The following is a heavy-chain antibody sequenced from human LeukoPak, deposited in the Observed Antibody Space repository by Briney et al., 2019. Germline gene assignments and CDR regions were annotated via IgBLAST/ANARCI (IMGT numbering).Heavy chain of an antibody. J-gene: IGHJ4*02. CDR1: GFSVNNYG. V-gene: IGHV3-33*01. CDR3: ARDPCGGDCPLDY. Sequence: GGSLRLSCAASGFSVNNYGLHWVRRAPGRGLEWVALVWYDGSNKYYADSVKGRFTISRDNSKNTLYLQMNSLRAEDTAVYYCARDPCGGDCPLDYWGQGALVTVSS. D-gene: IGHD2-21*02. CDR2: VWYDGSNK.